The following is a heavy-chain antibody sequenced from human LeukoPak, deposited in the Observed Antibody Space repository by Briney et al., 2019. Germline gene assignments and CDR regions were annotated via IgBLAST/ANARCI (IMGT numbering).Heavy chain of an antibody. V-gene: IGHV4-59*01. D-gene: IGHD4-17*01. CDR3: ARATVTTTWFDP. J-gene: IGHJ5*02. CDR2: IYYSGST. CDR1: GGSTSSYY. Sequence: SETLSLTCNVSGGSTSSYYWSWIRQPPGKGLEWIGYIYYSGSTNYNPSLKSRVTISVDTSKNQFSLKLSSVTAADTAVYYCARATVTTTWFDPWGQGTLVTVSS.